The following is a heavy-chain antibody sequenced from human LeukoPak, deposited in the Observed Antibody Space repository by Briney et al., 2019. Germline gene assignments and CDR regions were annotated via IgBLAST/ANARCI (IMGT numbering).Heavy chain of an antibody. D-gene: IGHD5-18*01. V-gene: IGHV4-59*01. CDR1: GGSISSYY. Sequence: PSETLSLTCTVSGGSISSYYWSWIRQPPGKGLEWIGYIYYSGSTNYNPSLKSRVTISVDTSKNQFSLKLSSVTAADTAVCYCERVVRIQRSLGFDYWGQGTLVTVSS. CDR2: IYYSGST. CDR3: ERVVRIQRSLGFDY. J-gene: IGHJ4*02.